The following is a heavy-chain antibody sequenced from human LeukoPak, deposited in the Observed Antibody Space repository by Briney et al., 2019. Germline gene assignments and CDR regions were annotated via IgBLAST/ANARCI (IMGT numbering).Heavy chain of an antibody. D-gene: IGHD4-17*01. Sequence: PGGSLRLSCAASGFTFSSYEMNWVRQAPGKGLEWVSYISSSGSTIYYADSVKGRFTISRDNAKNSLYLQMNSLRAEDTAVYYCATEDHDYGDYEYFQHWGQGTLVTVSS. CDR2: ISSSGSTI. CDR1: GFTFSSYE. V-gene: IGHV3-48*03. CDR3: ATEDHDYGDYEYFQH. J-gene: IGHJ1*01.